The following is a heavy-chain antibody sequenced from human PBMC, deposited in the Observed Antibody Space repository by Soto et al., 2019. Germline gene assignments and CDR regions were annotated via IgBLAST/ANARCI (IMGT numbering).Heavy chain of an antibody. CDR2: VSHTGAT. V-gene: IGHV4-61*01. Sequence: QVQLQESGPGLVKPSETLSLTCTVSGGSISLERFYWTWIRQPPGKGLEWIGYVSHTGATNYHPSLQSRVDISVDTSRNQFSLKLRSLTAADTAIYFCAREFSSAHISYYDFWGQGTLVSFSA. CDR1: GGSISLERFY. J-gene: IGHJ4*02. CDR3: AREFSSAHISYYDF.